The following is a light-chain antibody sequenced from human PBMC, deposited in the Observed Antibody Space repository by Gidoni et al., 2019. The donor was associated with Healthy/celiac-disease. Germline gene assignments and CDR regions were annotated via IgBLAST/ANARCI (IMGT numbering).Light chain of an antibody. CDR3: RQLVT. J-gene: IGKJ1*01. V-gene: IGKV1-5*03. Sequence: DIQMTQSPSTLSASVGDRVTITCPASQSISSWLDWYQQNPGKTPKLLIYKASSLESGVPSRFCGSGSGTEFTLTISSLQPDDFANYYCRQLVTFXQXTKVEIK. CDR2: KAS. CDR1: QSISSW.